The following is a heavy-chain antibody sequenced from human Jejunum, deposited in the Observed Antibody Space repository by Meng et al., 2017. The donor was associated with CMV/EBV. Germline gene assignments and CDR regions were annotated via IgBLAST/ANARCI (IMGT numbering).Heavy chain of an antibody. CDR1: DGSISSYY. Sequence: QVRLQASGPGLVKPSETLSLTCTVSDGSISSYYWSWIRQSAGKGLEWIGRIHTSGTTNYNPSLKSRVTLSLDTSKDQFSLKLTSVTAADTAVYYCAREKSSCTSSTCYGVDSWGQGTLVTVSS. V-gene: IGHV4-4*07. CDR3: AREKSSCTSSTCYGVDS. J-gene: IGHJ4*02. D-gene: IGHD2-2*01. CDR2: IHTSGTT.